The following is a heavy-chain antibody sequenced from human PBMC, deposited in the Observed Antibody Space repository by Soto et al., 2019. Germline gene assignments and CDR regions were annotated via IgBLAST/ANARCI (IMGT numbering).Heavy chain of an antibody. CDR3: ARDVGDESITYNDAFDV. D-gene: IGHD3-10*01. V-gene: IGHV1-18*01. J-gene: IGHJ3*01. CDR2: VSAYRDYT. CDR1: GYSFSTYE. Sequence: ASVNVSCKASGYSFSTYEINWLRQAPGQGLEWIGWVSAYRDYTDYAEKFQDRVTMTTDTSTNTAYMELRSLTYNDTAVYYCARDVGDESITYNDAFDVWGQGTMVTVS.